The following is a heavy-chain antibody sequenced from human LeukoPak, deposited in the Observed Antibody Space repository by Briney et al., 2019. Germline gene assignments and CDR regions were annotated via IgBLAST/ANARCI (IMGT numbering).Heavy chain of an antibody. J-gene: IGHJ5*02. CDR3: ASAVRAVFVWFHP. D-gene: IGHD3-10*01. CDR1: GGSISSSSYY. V-gene: IGHV4-39*07. CDR2: VYCSGST. Sequence: SETLSLTCTVSGGSISSSSYYWGWLGQRPGKGREWIGSVYCSGSTYEHPSLNSRLTLSVHTSKHQFSLTLSSVTAAHTAVYYCASAVRAVFVWFHPWRQGTLLTVSS.